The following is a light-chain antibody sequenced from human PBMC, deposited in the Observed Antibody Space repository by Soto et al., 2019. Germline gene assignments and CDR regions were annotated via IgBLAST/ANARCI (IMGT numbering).Light chain of an antibody. CDR2: RAS. CDR1: QSLSDN. V-gene: IGKV3-20*01. CDR3: QQYGSSRWT. J-gene: IGKJ1*01. Sequence: IVMTQSPDILAVSPGETVTLSGRASQSLSDNLAWYQQKPGQAPRLLIFRASSRASGVPARFSGSGSGTDFTLTISRLEPEDFAVYYCQQYGSSRWTFGQGTKVDIK.